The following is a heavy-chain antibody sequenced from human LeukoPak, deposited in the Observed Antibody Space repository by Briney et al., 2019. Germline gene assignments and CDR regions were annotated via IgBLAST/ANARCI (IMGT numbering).Heavy chain of an antibody. CDR3: AKDLLRAAGTVDFDY. V-gene: IGHV3-23*01. Sequence: GGSLRLSCAASGFTFSTYAMSWVRQAPGKGLEWVSGISESGGSTDYADSVKGRFTISRDNSKNTLYLQMNSLRAEDTAVYYCAKDLLRAAGTVDFDYWGQGTLVTVSS. CDR1: GFTFSTYA. J-gene: IGHJ4*02. D-gene: IGHD6-13*01. CDR2: ISESGGST.